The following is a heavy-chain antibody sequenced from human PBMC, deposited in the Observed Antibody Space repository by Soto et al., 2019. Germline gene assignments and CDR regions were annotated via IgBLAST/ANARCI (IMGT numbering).Heavy chain of an antibody. CDR2: IIPIFGTA. V-gene: IGHV1-69*13. CDR1: GGTFSSYA. J-gene: IGHJ3*02. Sequence: SGKVSCKASGGTFSSYATSWVGPATGQGREWMGGIIPIFGTANYAQKSQGRATITADESTSTAYMELSSLRSEATAVYYCPSSYYYDSSGYYGAFDIRGQGTMVTVSS. D-gene: IGHD3-22*01. CDR3: PSSYYYDSSGYYGAFDI.